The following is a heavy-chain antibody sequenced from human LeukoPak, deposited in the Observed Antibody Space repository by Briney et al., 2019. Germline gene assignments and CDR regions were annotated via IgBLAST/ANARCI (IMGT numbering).Heavy chain of an antibody. V-gene: IGHV4-39*07. CDR2: IYYSGST. D-gene: IGHD5-18*01. Sequence: SETLSLTCTVSGGSISSSSYYWGWIRQPPGKGLEWIGSIYYSGSTYYNPSLKSRVTISVDTSKNQFSLKLSSVTAADTAVYYCARGTYSQKLKGQFDYWGQGTLVTVSS. CDR1: GGSISSSSYY. CDR3: ARGTYSQKLKGQFDY. J-gene: IGHJ4*02.